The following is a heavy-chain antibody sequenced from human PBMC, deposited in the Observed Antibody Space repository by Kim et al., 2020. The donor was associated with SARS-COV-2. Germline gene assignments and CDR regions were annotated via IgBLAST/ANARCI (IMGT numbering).Heavy chain of an antibody. V-gene: IGHV1-46*01. CDR3: ARGMGIAVAGTSDY. D-gene: IGHD6-19*01. Sequence: APKFQGRVTMTRDTSTSTVYMELSSLSSGDTAIYYCARGMGIAVAGTSDYWGRGTLVTVSS. J-gene: IGHJ4*02.